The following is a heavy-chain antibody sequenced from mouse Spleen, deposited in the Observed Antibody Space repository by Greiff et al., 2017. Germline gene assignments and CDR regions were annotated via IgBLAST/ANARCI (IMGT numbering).Heavy chain of an antibody. CDR2: ISYDGSN. Sequence: VQLQQSGPGLVKPSQSLSLTCSVTGYSITSGYYWNWIRQFPGNKLEWMGYISYDGSNNYNPSLKNRISITRDTSKNQFFLKLNSVTTEDTATYYCARGDYYGSSYAYWGQGTTLTVSS. V-gene: IGHV3-6*01. CDR3: ARGDYYGSSYAY. D-gene: IGHD1-1*01. J-gene: IGHJ2*01. CDR1: GYSITSGYY.